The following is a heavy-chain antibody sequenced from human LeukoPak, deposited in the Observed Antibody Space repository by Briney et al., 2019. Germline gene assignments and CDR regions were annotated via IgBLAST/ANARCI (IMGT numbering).Heavy chain of an antibody. CDR2: ISTSSSYI. Sequence: GGSLRLSCAASGFTFNSYSMNWVRQAPGKGLEWVSSISTSSSYIYYGDSVKGRFTISRDNAKNARYLQMSSLRAEDTAVYYCARGLWFGEFGYDSWGQGTLVTVSS. D-gene: IGHD3-10*01. J-gene: IGHJ4*02. CDR3: ARGLWFGEFGYDS. V-gene: IGHV3-21*01. CDR1: GFTFNSYS.